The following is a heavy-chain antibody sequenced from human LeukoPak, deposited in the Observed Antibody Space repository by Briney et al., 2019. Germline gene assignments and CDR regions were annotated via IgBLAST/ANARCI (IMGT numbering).Heavy chain of an antibody. V-gene: IGHV3-9*01. CDR2: ISWNGGSI. D-gene: IGHD6-19*01. CDR1: GFTFDDYA. Sequence: GGSLRLSCAASGFTFDDYAMHWVRQAPGKGLEWVSGISWNGGSIGYTDSVRGRFTISRDNAKNSLYPQMNSLRAEDTAVYYCVKDLRAVNYYGMDVWGQGTTVIVSS. CDR3: VKDLRAVNYYGMDV. J-gene: IGHJ6*02.